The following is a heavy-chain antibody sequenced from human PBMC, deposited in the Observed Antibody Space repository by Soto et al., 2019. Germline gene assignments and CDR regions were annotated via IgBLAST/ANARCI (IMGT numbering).Heavy chain of an antibody. V-gene: IGHV3-23*01. CDR3: AKDLGFDGSGIEI. Sequence: EVQLLESGGGLVQPGGSLRLPCAVSGFTVSNYGMSWVRQAPGKGLEWVSASSGSGDTTYYADSVKGRLTISRDNSKNTLYVQMNSLRAEDTAVYYCAKDLGFDGSGIEIWGQGTLVTVSP. CDR1: GFTVSNYG. J-gene: IGHJ4*02. D-gene: IGHD3-10*01. CDR2: SSGSGDTT.